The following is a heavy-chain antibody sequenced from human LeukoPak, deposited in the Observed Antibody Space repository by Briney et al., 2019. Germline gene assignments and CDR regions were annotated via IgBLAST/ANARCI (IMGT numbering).Heavy chain of an antibody. V-gene: IGHV1-2*02. CDR3: ARDRVGSGWPRPFYFEF. CDR1: GYTFTGYY. D-gene: IGHD6-19*01. Sequence: GASVTVSCQPSGYTFTGYYLHWVRHAPGQGLEWMGGMNPNTGATIYAQKFQGRVTLTRDTSISTAYMELTSLRSDDTAIYYCARDRVGSGWPRPFYFEFWGQGTLVSVSS. J-gene: IGHJ4*02. CDR2: MNPNTGAT.